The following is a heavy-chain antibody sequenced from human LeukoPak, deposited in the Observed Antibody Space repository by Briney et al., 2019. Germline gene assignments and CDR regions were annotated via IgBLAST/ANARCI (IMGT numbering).Heavy chain of an antibody. V-gene: IGHV1-18*04. D-gene: IGHD6-19*01. CDR3: ARVKQWQPRSTWFDP. Sequence: ASVNVSFKASGYTFTSYGISWVRQAPGQGREGMGWISAYNGNTNYAQKLQGRVTMTTDTSTSTAYMELRSLRSDDTAVYYCARVKQWQPRSTWFDPWGQGTLVTVSS. CDR1: GYTFTSYG. J-gene: IGHJ5*02. CDR2: ISAYNGNT.